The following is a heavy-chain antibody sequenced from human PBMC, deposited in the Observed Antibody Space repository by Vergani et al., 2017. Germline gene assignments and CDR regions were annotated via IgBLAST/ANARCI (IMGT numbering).Heavy chain of an antibody. D-gene: IGHD3-3*01. Sequence: QVQLVQSGAEVKKPGASVKVSCKASGYTFTSYYMHWVRQAPGQGLEWMGIINPSGGSTSYAQKFQGRVTMTRDTSTSTVYMELSSLRSEDTAVYYCARAEGYYDFWSGFQYYYYYGMDVWGLGTTVTVSS. CDR1: GYTFTSYY. V-gene: IGHV1-46*01. J-gene: IGHJ6*02. CDR2: INPSGGST. CDR3: ARAEGYYDFWSGFQYYYYYGMDV.